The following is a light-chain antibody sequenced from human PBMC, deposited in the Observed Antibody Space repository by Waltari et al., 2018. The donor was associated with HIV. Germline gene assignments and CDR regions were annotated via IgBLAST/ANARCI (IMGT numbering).Light chain of an antibody. CDR2: DVN. Sequence: QSALTQPASVSGFPGQSITISCTGTSGDVGYYNYVSWYQQHPGKAPKLIIVDVNKRPSGISDRFSGSKSGNTASLTISELQAEDGADYYCCAYVGSSSLTFGGGT. V-gene: IGLV2-23*02. J-gene: IGLJ2*01. CDR1: SGDVGYYNY. CDR3: CAYVGSSSLT.